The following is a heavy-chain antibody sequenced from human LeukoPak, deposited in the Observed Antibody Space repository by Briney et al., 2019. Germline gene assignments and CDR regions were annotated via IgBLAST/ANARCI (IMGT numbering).Heavy chain of an antibody. CDR2: MYYRGNT. D-gene: IGHD6-13*01. J-gene: IGHJ6*03. CDR3: ARTQYSSSWPQYYYYYMDV. Sequence: PSETLSLTCTVSGGSISTITYYWGWIRQPPGKGLGWVGHMYYRGNTFYNPSLKSRVTISVDTSKNQFSLKLSSVTAADTAVYYCARTQYSSSWPQYYYYYMDVWGKGTTVTVSS. V-gene: IGHV4-39*07. CDR1: GGSISTITYY.